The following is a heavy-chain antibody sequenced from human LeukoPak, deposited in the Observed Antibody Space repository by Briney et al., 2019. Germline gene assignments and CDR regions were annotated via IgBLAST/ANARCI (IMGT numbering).Heavy chain of an antibody. CDR1: GYTFTSFD. CDR3: ATIVYSGNFFDY. D-gene: IGHD4-23*01. V-gene: IGHV1-18*01. J-gene: IGHJ4*02. CDR2: ISPYSGNT. Sequence: ASVKVSCKASGYTFTSFDITWVRQAPGQGLEWMGWISPYSGNTNYAQKLQDRVTMTTDTSTSTAYMELRSLRSDDTAVYFCATIVYSGNFFDYWGQGTLVAVSS.